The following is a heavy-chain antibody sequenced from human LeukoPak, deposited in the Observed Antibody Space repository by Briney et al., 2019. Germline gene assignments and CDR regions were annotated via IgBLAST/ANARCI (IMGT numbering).Heavy chain of an antibody. CDR3: ARRGGSTHYGLYYFDY. CDR2: IYYSGST. J-gene: IGHJ4*02. V-gene: IGHV4-39*01. D-gene: IGHD4-17*01. CDR1: GGSISSSSYY. Sequence: PSETLSLTCTVSGGSISSSSYYWGWIRQPPGKGLEWIGSIYYSGSTYYNPSIKSRVIISVDTSKNQFSLKLNSVTAADTAVYYCARRGGSTHYGLYYFDYWGQGTLVTASS.